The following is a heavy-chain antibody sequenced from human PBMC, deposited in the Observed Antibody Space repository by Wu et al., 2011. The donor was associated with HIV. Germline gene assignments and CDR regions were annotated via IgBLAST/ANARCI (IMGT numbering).Heavy chain of an antibody. J-gene: IGHJ4*02. V-gene: IGHV1-69*14. CDR1: GGTFSTYA. Sequence: QVQLVQSGAEVKKPGSSVKVSCKASGGTFSTYAISWVRQAPGQGLEWMGRIIPIFGTAIYAHKFQGRLTITADKSSNTASMELTSLKSEDTAVYYCATDPTIAVAGTKSFWGRGTLVSVSS. D-gene: IGHD6-19*01. CDR2: IIPIFGTA. CDR3: ATDPTIAVAGTKSF.